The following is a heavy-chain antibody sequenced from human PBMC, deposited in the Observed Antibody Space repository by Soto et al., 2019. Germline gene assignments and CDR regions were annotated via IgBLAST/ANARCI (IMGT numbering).Heavy chain of an antibody. CDR2: IYYSGST. J-gene: IGHJ6*02. CDR3: ARVNTNYYDSSGYYPLDYYYGMDV. V-gene: IGHV4-59*01. CDR1: GGSISSYY. Sequence: SETLSLTCTVSGGSISSYYWSWIRQPPGKGLEWIGYIYYSGSTNYNPSLKSRVTISVDTSKNQFSLKLSSVTAADTAAYYCARVNTNYYDSSGYYPLDYYYGMDVWGQGTTVTVSS. D-gene: IGHD3-22*01.